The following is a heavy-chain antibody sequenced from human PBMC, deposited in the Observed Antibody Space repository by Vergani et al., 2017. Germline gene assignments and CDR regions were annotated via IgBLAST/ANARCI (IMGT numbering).Heavy chain of an antibody. D-gene: IGHD1-26*01. J-gene: IGHJ3*02. CDR1: GYNFTNYW. Sequence: EVQLVQSGAEVKKPGESLKISCKGSGYNFTNYWIAWVRQMPGKGLEWMGIIYPGDSDTRYSPSFRGQVTISADKSISTAYVQWSSLKASDTAMYYCAGWQYVGTDYDLDRDACDIWGGEGMVTVSS. CDR3: AGWQYVGTDYDLDRDACDI. V-gene: IGHV5-51*03. CDR2: IYPGDSDT.